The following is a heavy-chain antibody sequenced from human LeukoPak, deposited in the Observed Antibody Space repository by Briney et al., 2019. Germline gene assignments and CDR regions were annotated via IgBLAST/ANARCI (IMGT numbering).Heavy chain of an antibody. CDR1: GYTFTSYD. V-gene: IGHV1-8*01. CDR3: ARLPTYYYDSSGLLPDY. D-gene: IGHD3-22*01. J-gene: IGHJ4*02. CDR2: MNPNSGNT. Sequence: GASVKVSCKASGYTFTSYDINWVRQATGQGLEWMGWMNPNSGNTGYAQKFQGRVTMTRNTSISTAYMELSSLRSEDTAVYYCARLPTYYYDSSGLLPDYWGQGTLVTVSS.